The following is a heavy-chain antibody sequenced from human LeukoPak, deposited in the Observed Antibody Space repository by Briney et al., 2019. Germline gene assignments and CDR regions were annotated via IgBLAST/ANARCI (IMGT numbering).Heavy chain of an antibody. Sequence: RGSLRLSCAASGFTFSSYWMHWVRQAPGKGLVWVSRINSDGSSTSYADSVKGRFTISRDNAKNTLYLQMNSLRAEDTAVYYCARARPYCDILTGTRRDDAFDIWGQGTMVTVSS. J-gene: IGHJ3*02. V-gene: IGHV3-74*01. CDR3: ARARPYCDILTGTRRDDAFDI. D-gene: IGHD3-9*01. CDR2: INSDGSST. CDR1: GFTFSSYW.